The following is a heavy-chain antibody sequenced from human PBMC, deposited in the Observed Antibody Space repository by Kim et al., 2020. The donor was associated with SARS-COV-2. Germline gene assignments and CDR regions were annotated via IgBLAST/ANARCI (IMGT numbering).Heavy chain of an antibody. V-gene: IGHV4-31*02. Sequence: KRRVTISVDTSKNQFSLKLSSVTAADTAVYYCARISRFKRSIFGVVSYFDYWGQGTLVTVSS. J-gene: IGHJ4*02. CDR3: ARISRFKRSIFGVVSYFDY. D-gene: IGHD3-3*01.